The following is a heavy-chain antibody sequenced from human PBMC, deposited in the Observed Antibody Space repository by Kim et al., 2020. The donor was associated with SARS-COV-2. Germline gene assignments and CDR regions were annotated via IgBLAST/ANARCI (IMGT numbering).Heavy chain of an antibody. J-gene: IGHJ4*02. CDR3: ARGRWYSSSWYGVFPGPHFDY. D-gene: IGHD6-13*01. Sequence: SETLSLTCAVYGGSFSGYYWSWIRQPPGKGLEWIGEINHSGSTNYNPSLKSRVTISVDTSKNQFSLKLSSVTAADTAVYYCARGRWYSSSWYGVFPGPHFDYWGQGTLVTVSS. CDR2: INHSGST. CDR1: GGSFSGYY. V-gene: IGHV4-34*01.